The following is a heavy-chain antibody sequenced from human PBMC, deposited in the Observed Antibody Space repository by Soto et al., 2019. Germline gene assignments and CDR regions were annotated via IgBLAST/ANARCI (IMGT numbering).Heavy chain of an antibody. V-gene: IGHV3-23*01. CDR3: AKVCSSSWQRGHWYFAL. D-gene: IGHD6-13*01. Sequence: EVQLLESGGGLVQPGGSLRLSCAASGFTFSSYAMSWVRQAPGKGLEWVSAISGSGGSTYYADSVKGRFTISRDNSQSTLYLQRNSLRAEYTAVYYCAKVCSSSWQRGHWYFALWGRGTLVTVSS. CDR2: ISGSGGST. CDR1: GFTFSSYA. J-gene: IGHJ2*01.